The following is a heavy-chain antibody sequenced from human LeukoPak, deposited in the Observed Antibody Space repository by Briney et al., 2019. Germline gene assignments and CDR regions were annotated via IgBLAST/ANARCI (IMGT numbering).Heavy chain of an antibody. J-gene: IGHJ3*02. V-gene: IGHV3-15*01. CDR1: GFTFSSYS. D-gene: IGHD6-19*01. CDR2: IKSKTDGGTT. Sequence: GGSLRLSCAASGFTFSSYSMNWVRQAPGKGLEWVGRIKSKTDGGTTDYAAPVKGRFTISRDDSKNTLYLQMNSLKTEDTAVYYCTTYSSGWPHDAFDIWGQGTMVTVSS. CDR3: TTYSSGWPHDAFDI.